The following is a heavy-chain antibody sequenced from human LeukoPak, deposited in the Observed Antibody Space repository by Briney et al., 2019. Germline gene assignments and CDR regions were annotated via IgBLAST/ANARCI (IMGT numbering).Heavy chain of an antibody. V-gene: IGHV1-2*02. D-gene: IGHD3-16*01. J-gene: IGHJ3*02. CDR2: INPKSGDT. CDR3: ARGRGSSPYDSFDI. CDR1: GYGFIVYC. Sequence: ASVTVSCEASGYGFIVYCMHWVRHAPGQGLGWMGWINPKSGDTNYAQNFQGRVTVTRDTAISTAYLDLSTLRSDDTAIYYCARGRGSSPYDSFDIWGQGTMVTVSS.